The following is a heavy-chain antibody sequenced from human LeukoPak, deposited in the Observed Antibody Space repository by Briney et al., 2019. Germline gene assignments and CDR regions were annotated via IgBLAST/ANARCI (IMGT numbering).Heavy chain of an antibody. V-gene: IGHV3-48*03. Sequence: GGSLRLSCAASGFTFSSYEMNWVRQAPGKGLEWVSYISSSGSTIYYADSVKGRFTISRDNAKNSLYMQMNSLRAEDTAVYYCARTYYDILTGYNPYFDYWGQGTLVTVSS. J-gene: IGHJ4*02. CDR2: ISSSGSTI. CDR3: ARTYYDILTGYNPYFDY. CDR1: GFTFSSYE. D-gene: IGHD3-9*01.